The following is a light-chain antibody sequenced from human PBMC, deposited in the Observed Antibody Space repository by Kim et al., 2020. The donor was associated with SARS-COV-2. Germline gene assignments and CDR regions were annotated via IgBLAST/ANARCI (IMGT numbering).Light chain of an antibody. CDR2: DAS. CDR3: QQRSNWPPTWT. J-gene: IGKJ1*01. V-gene: IGKV3-11*01. Sequence: EIVLTQSPATLSLSPGERATLSCRASQSVSNYLVWYQQKPGQAPRLLIYDASNRATGIPDRFSGSGSGTDFTLTISSLEPEDFAVYYCQQRSNWPPTWTFGQGTKVDIK. CDR1: QSVSNY.